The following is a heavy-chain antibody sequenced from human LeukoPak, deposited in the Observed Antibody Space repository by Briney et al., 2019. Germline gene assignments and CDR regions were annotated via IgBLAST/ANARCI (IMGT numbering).Heavy chain of an antibody. D-gene: IGHD3-3*02. V-gene: IGHV3-23*01. CDR2: ISGSGGST. J-gene: IGHJ4*02. Sequence: GGSLRLSCAASGFTFSSYGMSWVRQAPGKGLEWVSAISGSGGSTYYADSVKGRFTISRDNSKNTLYLQMNSLRAEDTAVYYCAKGRHSRSDFDYWGQGTLVTVSS. CDR1: GFTFSSYG. CDR3: AKGRHSRSDFDY.